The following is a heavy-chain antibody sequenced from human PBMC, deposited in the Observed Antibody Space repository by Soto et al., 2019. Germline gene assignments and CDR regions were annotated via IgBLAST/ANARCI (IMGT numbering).Heavy chain of an antibody. J-gene: IGHJ6*02. V-gene: IGHV3-23*01. CDR1: GFTFSSYA. Sequence: ESVGGLVQPGGSLRLSCAASGFTFSSYAMSWVRQAPGKGLEWVSDISGSGGSTYYADSVKGRFTISRDNSKNTLYLQMNSLRAEDTAVYYCAKDWGYYDIVTGYSYYGMDVWGHGTTVTVSS. CDR3: AKDWGYYDIVTGYSYYGMDV. CDR2: ISGSGGST. D-gene: IGHD3-9*01.